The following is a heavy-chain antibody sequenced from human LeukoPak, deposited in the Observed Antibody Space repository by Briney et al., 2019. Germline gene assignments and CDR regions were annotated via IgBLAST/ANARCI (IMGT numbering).Heavy chain of an antibody. CDR3: AREKYQRGYSY. CDR1: GFTFSDYW. J-gene: IGHJ4*02. CDR2: INTDGSST. Sequence: GGSLRLPCAASGFTFSDYWMHWVRQAPGKGLVWVSHINTDGSSTTYADSVKGRFTISRDNAKNTLYLQMNSLRAEDTAVYYCAREKYQRGYSYWGQGTLVTVSS. D-gene: IGHD5-18*01. V-gene: IGHV3-74*01.